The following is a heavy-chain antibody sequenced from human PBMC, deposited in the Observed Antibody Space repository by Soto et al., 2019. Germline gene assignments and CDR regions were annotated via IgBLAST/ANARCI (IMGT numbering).Heavy chain of an antibody. CDR3: WVRVEYYYGMDV. CDR2: IIPIFGTA. V-gene: IGHV1-69*01. Sequence: QVQLVQSGAEVKKPGSSVKGSCKASGGTFSSYAISWVRQAPGQGLEWMGGIIPIFGTANYAQKFQGRVTITADESTSTAYMELSSLRSEDTAVYYCWVRVEYYYGMDVWGQGTTVTVSS. CDR1: GGTFSSYA. J-gene: IGHJ6*02.